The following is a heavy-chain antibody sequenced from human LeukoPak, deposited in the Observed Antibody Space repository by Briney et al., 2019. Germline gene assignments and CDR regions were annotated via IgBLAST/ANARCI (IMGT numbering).Heavy chain of an antibody. D-gene: IGHD2-2*01. CDR3: ARGPTATSSYQSYHYGLDV. CDR1: GFIFSDHY. Sequence: GGSLRLSCAASGFIFSDHYMDWVRQAPGKGLEWVARTRDKAKGHTTEYAASVKGRFTISRDDSRNSLYLEMNSLRTEDTAVYYCARGPTATSSYQSYHYGLDVWGQGTSVTVS. J-gene: IGHJ6*02. CDR2: TRDKAKGHTT. V-gene: IGHV3-72*01.